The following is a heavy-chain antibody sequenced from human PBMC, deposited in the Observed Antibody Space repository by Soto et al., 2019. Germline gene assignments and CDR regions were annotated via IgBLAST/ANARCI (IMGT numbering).Heavy chain of an antibody. CDR2: FDPEDGET. D-gene: IGHD2-21*02. CDR3: ATDLRYCGGDCPSNWFDP. Sequence: ASVKVSCKVSGYTLTELSMHWVRQAPGKGLEWMGGFDPEDGETIYAQKFQGRVTMTEDTSTDTAYMELSSLRSEDTAGYYCATDLRYCGGDCPSNWFDPWGQ. V-gene: IGHV1-24*01. CDR1: GYTLTELS. J-gene: IGHJ5*02.